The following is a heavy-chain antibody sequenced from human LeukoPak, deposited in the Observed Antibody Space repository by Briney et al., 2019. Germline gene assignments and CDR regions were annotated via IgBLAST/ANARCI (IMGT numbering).Heavy chain of an antibody. D-gene: IGHD6-19*01. Sequence: QPGRSLRLSCAASGFTFNIYPMHWVRQAPGEGPEWVAVTLYDGSSTDYADSVKGRFTMSRDNAKNTLYLQMNSLRPEDTGIYYCARGNVAVARNLIDFWGQGTLVTVYS. CDR2: TLYDGSST. V-gene: IGHV3-30*04. J-gene: IGHJ4*02. CDR3: ARGNVAVARNLIDF. CDR1: GFTFNIYP.